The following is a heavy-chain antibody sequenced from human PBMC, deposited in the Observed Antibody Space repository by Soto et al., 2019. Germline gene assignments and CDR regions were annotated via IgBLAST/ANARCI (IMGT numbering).Heavy chain of an antibody. CDR1: GDSITSTSYF. V-gene: IGHV4-39*01. D-gene: IGHD3-9*01. CDR3: PRHFPVDHFDY. CDR2: IYYSGST. Sequence: PSATVSLTCTVSGDSITSTSYFWAWIRPPPGKGLEWIGSIYYSGSTYHNPSLKSRVTISVDRSNNQFSLKLTSVTAADTAVYYCPRHFPVDHFDYWGQGALVTVPQ. J-gene: IGHJ4*02.